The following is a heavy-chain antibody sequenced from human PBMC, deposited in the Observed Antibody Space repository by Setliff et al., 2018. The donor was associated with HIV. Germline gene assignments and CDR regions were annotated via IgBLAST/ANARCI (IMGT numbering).Heavy chain of an antibody. Sequence: ASVKVSCKTSGYTFINYYVHWMRQAPGQGPEWLGVINPSEGNTNRAPRFQDRVIVTRDTSTSTVYLELRRLTSEDTAIYYCARDLIQPLSDYYFDVWGQGTPVTVPS. J-gene: IGHJ4*02. V-gene: IGHV1-46*01. D-gene: IGHD5-18*01. CDR3: ARDLIQPLSDYYFDV. CDR1: GYTFINYY. CDR2: INPSEGNT.